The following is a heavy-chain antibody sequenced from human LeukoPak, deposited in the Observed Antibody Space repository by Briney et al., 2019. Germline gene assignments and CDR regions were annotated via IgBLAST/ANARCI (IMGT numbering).Heavy chain of an antibody. CDR2: IYYSGST. CDR1: GGSISSYY. Sequence: SETMSLTCTVSGGSISSYYWSWIRQPPGKGLEWIGYIYYSGSTNYNPSLKSRVTISVDTSKNQFSLKLSSVTAADTAVYYCARGPNWFDPWGQGTLVTVSS. J-gene: IGHJ5*02. V-gene: IGHV4-59*01. CDR3: ARGPNWFDP.